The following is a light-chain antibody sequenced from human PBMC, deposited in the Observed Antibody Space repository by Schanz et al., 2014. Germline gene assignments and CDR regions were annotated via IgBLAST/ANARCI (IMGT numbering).Light chain of an antibody. Sequence: QSALTQPASVSGSPGQSITISCTGTSSDVGGYNYVSWCQQHPGKAPKLMIYDVSNRPSGVSNRFSGSKSGNTASLTISGLQAEDEADHYCSSYTSSSTDVFGTGTKVTVL. CDR3: SSYTSSSTDV. CDR2: DVS. V-gene: IGLV2-14*01. J-gene: IGLJ1*01. CDR1: SSDVGGYNY.